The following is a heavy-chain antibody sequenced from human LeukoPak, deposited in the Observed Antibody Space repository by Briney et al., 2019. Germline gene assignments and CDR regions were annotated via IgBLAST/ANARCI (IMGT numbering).Heavy chain of an antibody. CDR2: ISYDGSNK. D-gene: IGHD2-15*01. J-gene: IGHJ4*02. CDR3: ARGSRDY. CDR1: GFTFSSYA. V-gene: IGHV3-30-3*01. Sequence: GRSLRLSCAASGFTFSSYAMHRVRQAPGKGLEWVAVISYDGSNKYYADSVKGRFTISRGNSKNTLYLQMNSLRAEDTAVYYCARGSRDYWGQGTLVTVSS.